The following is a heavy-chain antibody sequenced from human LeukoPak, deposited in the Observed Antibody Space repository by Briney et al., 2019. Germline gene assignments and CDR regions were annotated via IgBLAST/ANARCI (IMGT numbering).Heavy chain of an antibody. CDR1: GFTFRDYW. Sequence: GGPLRLSCAASGFTFRDYWMFWVRQGPEKGLVWVSRINTDGSSRTYADSVKGRFTISRDNAKDTLSLQMNSLRPEDTAVYYCARGEVGASFRFWGQGSLVTVSS. CDR3: ARGEVGASFRF. CDR2: INTDGSSR. J-gene: IGHJ4*02. D-gene: IGHD1-26*01. V-gene: IGHV3-74*01.